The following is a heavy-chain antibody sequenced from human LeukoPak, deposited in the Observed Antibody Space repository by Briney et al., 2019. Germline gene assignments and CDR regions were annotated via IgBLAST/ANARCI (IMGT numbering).Heavy chain of an antibody. CDR2: MNPNSGNT. V-gene: IGHV1-8*01. J-gene: IGHJ4*02. D-gene: IGHD3-10*01. CDR3: ARSLGIDYYGSGSYYLPGY. Sequence: ASVKVSCKASGYTFTSYGINWVRQATGQGLEWMGWMNPNSGNTGYAQKFQGRVTVTRNTSISTAYMELSSLRSEDTAVYYCARSLGIDYYGSGSYYLPGYWGQGTLVTVSS. CDR1: GYTFTSYG.